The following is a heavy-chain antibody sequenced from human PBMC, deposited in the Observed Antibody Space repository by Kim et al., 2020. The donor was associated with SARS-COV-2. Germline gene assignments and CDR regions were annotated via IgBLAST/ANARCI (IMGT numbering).Heavy chain of an antibody. V-gene: IGHV3-21*06. CDR2: ISSIGSYI. CDR3: ARWVAAAGCEGRGDYWY. Sequence: GGSLRLSCAASGFTFSSYCMNWVRQAPGKGLEWVASISSIGSYIYYADSVKGRFTISRDNAKNSLYLQMNSLRAEDTAVYYCARWVAAAGCEGRGDYWY. CDR1: GFTFSSYC. J-gene: IGHJ2*01. D-gene: IGHD6-13*01.